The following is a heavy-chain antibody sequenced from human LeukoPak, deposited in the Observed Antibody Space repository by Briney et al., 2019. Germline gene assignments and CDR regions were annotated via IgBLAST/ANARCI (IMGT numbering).Heavy chain of an antibody. V-gene: IGHV4-59*01. CDR1: GGSISSYY. CDR2: IYYSGST. D-gene: IGHD6-19*01. J-gene: IGHJ4*02. Sequence: SETLSLTCTVSGGSISSYYWSWIRQPPGKGLEWIGYIYYSGSTNYNPSLKSRVTISVDTSKNQFSLKLSSVTAADTAVYYCARAHRAVAGYFDYWGQGTLVTVSS. CDR3: ARAHRAVAGYFDY.